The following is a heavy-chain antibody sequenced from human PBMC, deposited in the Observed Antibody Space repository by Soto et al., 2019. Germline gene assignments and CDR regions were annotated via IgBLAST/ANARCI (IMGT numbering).Heavy chain of an antibody. Sequence: ASVKVSCKAPGGTFSSYAISWVRQAPGQGLEWMGGIIPIFGTANYAQKFQGRVTITADKSTSTAYMELSSLRSEDTAVYYCARDREGHHPTAIDYWGQGTLVTVSS. V-gene: IGHV1-69*06. CDR3: ARDREGHHPTAIDY. D-gene: IGHD2-2*01. J-gene: IGHJ4*02. CDR2: IIPIFGTA. CDR1: GGTFSSYA.